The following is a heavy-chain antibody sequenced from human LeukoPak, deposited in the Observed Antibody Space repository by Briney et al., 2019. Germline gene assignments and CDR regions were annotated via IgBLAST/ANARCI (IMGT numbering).Heavy chain of an antibody. J-gene: IGHJ4*02. CDR1: GFTFSSYA. Sequence: GGSLRLSCAASGFTFSSYAMHWVRQAPGKGLEWVAVISYDGSNKYYADSVKGRFTISRDNSKNTLYLQMNSLRAEDTAVYYCARARSGWYGVGFDYWGQGTLVTVSS. CDR2: ISYDGSNK. D-gene: IGHD6-19*01. V-gene: IGHV3-30-3*01. CDR3: ARARSGWYGVGFDY.